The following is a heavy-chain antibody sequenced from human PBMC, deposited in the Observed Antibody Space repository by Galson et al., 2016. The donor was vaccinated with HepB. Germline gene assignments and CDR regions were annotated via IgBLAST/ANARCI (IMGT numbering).Heavy chain of an antibody. CDR1: GFSFSTYG. CDR2: IWYDGSNK. J-gene: IGHJ6*02. Sequence: SLRLSCAASGFSFSTYGMHWVRQAPGKGLEWVAIIWYDGSNKYYSDSVKGRSTISIDNAKNTLYLQMNSLRAEDTAVYYCARGTEAYTLVPYTYCMEVWGQGTTVTVSS. CDR3: ARGTEAYTLVPYTYCMEV. D-gene: IGHD3-16*01. V-gene: IGHV3-33*01.